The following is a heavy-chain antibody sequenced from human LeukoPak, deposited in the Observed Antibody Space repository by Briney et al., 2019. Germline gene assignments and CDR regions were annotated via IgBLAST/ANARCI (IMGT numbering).Heavy chain of an antibody. Sequence: PSVKVSCTTSVYTFTVSYLHWVRQVPGQGLEWMGWTNPSTGGTKSAQQFEGRVTMTSDTSNTTGYLELRSLRLDDTATYYCARGGAFCSITTCHEFDHWGQGTLVIVSS. CDR3: ARGGAFCSITTCHEFDH. CDR1: VYTFTVSY. CDR2: TNPSTGGT. V-gene: IGHV1-2*02. D-gene: IGHD2-2*01. J-gene: IGHJ4*02.